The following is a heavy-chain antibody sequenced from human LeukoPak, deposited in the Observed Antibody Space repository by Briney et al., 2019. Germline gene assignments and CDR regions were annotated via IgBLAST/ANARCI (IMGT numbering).Heavy chain of an antibody. CDR3: AREHYYDSSGGYYFDY. J-gene: IGHJ4*02. CDR2: IYYSGST. V-gene: IGHV4-61*01. CDR1: GYSISSAYY. D-gene: IGHD3-22*01. Sequence: PSETLSLTCTVSGYSISSAYYWSWIRQPPGKGLEWIGYIYYSGSTNYNPSLKSRVTISVDTSKNQFSLKLSSVTAADTAVYYCAREHYYDSSGGYYFDYWGQGTLVTVSS.